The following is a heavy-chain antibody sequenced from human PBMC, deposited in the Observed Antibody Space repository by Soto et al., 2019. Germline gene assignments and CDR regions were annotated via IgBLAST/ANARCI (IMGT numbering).Heavy chain of an antibody. Sequence: GGSLRLSCAASGFTFSSYWMHWVRQAPGKGLVWVSRINSDGSTTTYADSVKGRFTISRDNAKNTLYLQMNSLRAEDTAVYYCATGAYYGDIRGFWGQGTLVTVSS. CDR3: ATGAYYGDIRGF. J-gene: IGHJ4*02. V-gene: IGHV3-74*01. D-gene: IGHD4-17*01. CDR2: INSDGSTT. CDR1: GFTFSSYW.